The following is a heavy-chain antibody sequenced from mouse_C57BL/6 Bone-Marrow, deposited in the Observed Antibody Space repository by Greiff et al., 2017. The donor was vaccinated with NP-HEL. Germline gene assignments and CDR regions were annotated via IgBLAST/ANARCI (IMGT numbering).Heavy chain of an antibody. CDR2: IYPGDGDT. Sequence: QVQLQQSGPELVKPGASVKISCKASGYAFSSSWMNWVKQRPGKGLEWIGRIYPGDGDTNYNGKFKGKATLTADKSSSTAYMQLSSLTSEDSAVDFCARSDTTAGCYFDVWGTGTTVTVSS. D-gene: IGHD1-2*01. J-gene: IGHJ1*03. CDR3: ARSDTTAGCYFDV. V-gene: IGHV1-82*01. CDR1: GYAFSSSW.